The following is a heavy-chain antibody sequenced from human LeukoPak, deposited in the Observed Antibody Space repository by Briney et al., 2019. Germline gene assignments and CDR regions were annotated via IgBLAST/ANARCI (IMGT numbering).Heavy chain of an antibody. V-gene: IGHV3-73*01. CDR1: GFTFRSYG. CDR3: TGNYYGSGSYADFDY. D-gene: IGHD3-10*01. J-gene: IGHJ4*02. CDR2: IRSTANGYAT. Sequence: GGSLRLSCAASGFTFRSYGMHWVRQASGKGLEWVGRIRSTANGYATAYAASVKGRFTISRDDSKNTAYLQMDSLKTEDTAVYYCTGNYYGSGSYADFDYWGQGTLVTVSS.